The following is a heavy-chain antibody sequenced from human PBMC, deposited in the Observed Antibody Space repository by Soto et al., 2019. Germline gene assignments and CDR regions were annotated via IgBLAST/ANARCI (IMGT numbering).Heavy chain of an antibody. D-gene: IGHD2-2*01. CDR1: GGSISSGPYS. Sequence: QLQLQESGPGLVKPSETLSLTCTVSGGSISSGPYSWGWIRQPPGKGLEWIGTFYYSGSTNYNPSLDIRVTISVDPSRNQFSLKVSSVTAADTAVYYCARLGGYCSSTSCYGHYPMDVWGQGTTVTVSS. V-gene: IGHV4-39*01. J-gene: IGHJ6*02. CDR3: ARLGGYCSSTSCYGHYPMDV. CDR2: FYYSGST.